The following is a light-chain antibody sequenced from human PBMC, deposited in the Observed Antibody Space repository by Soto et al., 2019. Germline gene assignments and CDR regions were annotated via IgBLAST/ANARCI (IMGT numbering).Light chain of an antibody. CDR2: GAS. J-gene: IGKJ4*01. Sequence: EVVWTQAPGTLSLSPGERATVSCRASQSVSSRSLAWYQQKPGQAPRLLIYGASSRATDIPDRFSGSGSGTDFTLIISRLEPEDCAVYFCQQYGSSPLTFGGGTKV. V-gene: IGKV3-20*01. CDR1: QSVSSRS. CDR3: QQYGSSPLT.